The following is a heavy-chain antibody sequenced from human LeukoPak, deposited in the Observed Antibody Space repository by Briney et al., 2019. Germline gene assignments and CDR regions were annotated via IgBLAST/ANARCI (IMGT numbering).Heavy chain of an antibody. J-gene: IGHJ4*02. CDR1: GGSISSGDYY. CDR2: IYYSGST. Sequence: SETLSLTCTVSGGSISSGDYYWSWIRQPPGKGLEWIGYIYYSGSTYYNPSLTSRVTISVDTSKNQFSLKLSSVTAADTAVYYCASLARGYCSGGSCYYFDYWGQGTLVTVSS. CDR3: ASLARGYCSGGSCYYFDY. V-gene: IGHV4-30-4*01. D-gene: IGHD2-15*01.